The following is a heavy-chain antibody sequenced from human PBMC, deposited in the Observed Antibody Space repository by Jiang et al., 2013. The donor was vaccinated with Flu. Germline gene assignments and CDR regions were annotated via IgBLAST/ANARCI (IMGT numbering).Heavy chain of an antibody. V-gene: IGHV4-59*01. Sequence: GPGLVKPSETLSLTCTVSGGSISNYYWSWIRQPPGKGLEWIGYVYYNGNTYYNPSLKSRVTISVDTSKNQFSLKPELCDHCGHGPVYYCARDLRRTFDYWG. D-gene: IGHD5/OR15-5a*01. CDR2: VYYNGNT. J-gene: IGHJ4*01. CDR1: GGSISNYY. CDR3: ARDLRRTFDY.